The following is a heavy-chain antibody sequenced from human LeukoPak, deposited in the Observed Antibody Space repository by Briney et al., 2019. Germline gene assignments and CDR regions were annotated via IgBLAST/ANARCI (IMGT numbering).Heavy chain of an antibody. CDR2: IKQDGSEK. V-gene: IGHV3-7*03. J-gene: IGHJ4*02. CDR1: GFTFSDYY. Sequence: GGSLRLSCAASGFTFSDYYMTWIRQAPGKGLQWVANIKQDGSEKYYVDSVKGRFTISRDNAKNSLYLQMNSLRAEDTAVYYCARDICGYNYGCFDSWGQGTLVTVSS. CDR3: ARDICGYNYGCFDS. D-gene: IGHD5-18*01.